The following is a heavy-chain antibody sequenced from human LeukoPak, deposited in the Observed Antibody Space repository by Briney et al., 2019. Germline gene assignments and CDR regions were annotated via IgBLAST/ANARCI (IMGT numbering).Heavy chain of an antibody. CDR2: IKRDESEK. CDR1: GFTFSSYW. CDR3: ARAVKVPN. Sequence: GGSLRLSCAASGFTFSSYWMSWVRQAPGKGLEWVANIKRDESEKYYAHSVKGRFTISRDNAKNSLYLQLNSLRIEDTAVYFCARAVKVPNWGQGALGTVSS. J-gene: IGHJ1*01. V-gene: IGHV3-7*01.